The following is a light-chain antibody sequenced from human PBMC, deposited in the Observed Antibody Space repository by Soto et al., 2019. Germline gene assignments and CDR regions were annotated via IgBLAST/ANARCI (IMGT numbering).Light chain of an antibody. CDR3: CSYTSTSTYV. J-gene: IGLJ1*01. CDR2: DVT. V-gene: IGLV2-14*01. CDR1: SSDVGGYNF. Sequence: QSALTQPASVSGSPGQSITISCTGTSSDVGGYNFVSWYQQHPDKAPKLMIYDVTNRPSGVSNRFCGSKSGYTASLTISGLQAEDEADYYCCSYTSTSTYVFGTGTKLTVL.